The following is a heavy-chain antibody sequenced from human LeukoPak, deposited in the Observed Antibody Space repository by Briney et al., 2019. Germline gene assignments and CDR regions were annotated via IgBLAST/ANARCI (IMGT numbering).Heavy chain of an antibody. J-gene: IGHJ3*02. Sequence: GSLRLSCAASGFTVSSNYMSWVRQAPGKGLEWVSSISSSSSYIYYADSVKGRFTISRDNAKNSLYLQMNSLRAEDTAVYYCARDTDYYDSSGYYSDAFDIWGQGTMVTVSS. CDR3: ARDTDYYDSSGYYSDAFDI. CDR1: GFTVSSNY. V-gene: IGHV3-21*01. CDR2: ISSSSSYI. D-gene: IGHD3-22*01.